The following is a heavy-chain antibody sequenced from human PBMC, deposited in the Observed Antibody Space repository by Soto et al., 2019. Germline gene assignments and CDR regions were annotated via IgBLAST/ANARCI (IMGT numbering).Heavy chain of an antibody. CDR1: GASISSTNW. Sequence: QVQLQESGPRLVKPSGTLSLTCAVSGASISSTNWWTWVRQPPGKGLEWIGEIYHTGITKYNPSLKSRVTLSLDKSNSQFSLNLSSVTAADTAVYYCATLPPRIVVVVLPIPTWGQGTLVTVSS. V-gene: IGHV4-4*02. CDR2: IYHTGIT. CDR3: ATLPPRIVVVVLPIPT. D-gene: IGHD2-15*01. J-gene: IGHJ4*02.